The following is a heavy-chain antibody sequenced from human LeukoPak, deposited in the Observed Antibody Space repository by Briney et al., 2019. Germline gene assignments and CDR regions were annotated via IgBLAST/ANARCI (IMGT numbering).Heavy chain of an antibody. V-gene: IGHV4-61*02. CDR1: GGSFSSGSYY. CDR3: AREGGYSYGDAPLHFDN. J-gene: IGHJ4*02. Sequence: SETLSLTCAVSGGSFSSGSYYWSWIRQPAGKGLEWIGRIETSGSTNYNPSLKSRVTISVDTSKNQFSLKVSSVTAADTAVYYCAREGGYSYGDAPLHFDNWGQGTLVTVSS. D-gene: IGHD5-18*01. CDR2: IETSGST.